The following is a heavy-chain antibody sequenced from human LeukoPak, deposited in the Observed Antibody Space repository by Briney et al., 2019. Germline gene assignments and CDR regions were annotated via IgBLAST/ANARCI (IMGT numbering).Heavy chain of an antibody. D-gene: IGHD5/OR15-5a*01. V-gene: IGHV3-21*01. CDR2: ISSSSSYI. Sequence: GGSLRLSCAASGFTFSSYAMSWVRQAPGKGLEWVSSISSSSSYIYYADSVKGRFTISRDNAKNSLYLQMNSLRAEDTAVYYCARDLRRYSVFAPVSFDPWGQGTLVTVSS. CDR1: GFTFSSYA. J-gene: IGHJ5*02. CDR3: ARDLRRYSVFAPVSFDP.